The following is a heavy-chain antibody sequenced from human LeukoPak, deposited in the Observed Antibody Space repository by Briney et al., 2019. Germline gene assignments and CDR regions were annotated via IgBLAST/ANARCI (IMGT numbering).Heavy chain of an antibody. CDR2: IYYSGST. CDR1: GGSISSGDYY. J-gene: IGHJ5*02. Sequence: SQTLSLTCTVSGGSISSGDYYWGWIRQPPGKGLEWIGSIYYSGSTYYNPSLKSRVTISVDTSKNQFSLKLSSVTAADTAVYYCARLESSGWVKLNWFDPWGQGTLVTVSS. CDR3: ARLESSGWVKLNWFDP. V-gene: IGHV4-39*01. D-gene: IGHD6-19*01.